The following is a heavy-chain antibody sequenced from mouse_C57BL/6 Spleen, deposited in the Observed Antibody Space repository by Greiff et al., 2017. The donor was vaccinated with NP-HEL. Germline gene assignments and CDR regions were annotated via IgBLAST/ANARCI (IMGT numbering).Heavy chain of an antibody. CDR2: INPNNGGT. V-gene: IGHV1-18*01. CDR3: ARSDSSGYGDYAMDY. CDR1: GYTFTDYN. D-gene: IGHD3-2*02. J-gene: IGHJ4*01. Sequence: VQLQQSGPELVKPGASVKIPCKASGYTFTDYNMDWVKQSHGKSLEWIGDINPNNGGTIYNQKFKGKATLTVDKSSSTAYMELRSLTSEDTAVYYCARSDSSGYGDYAMDYWGQGTSVTVSS.